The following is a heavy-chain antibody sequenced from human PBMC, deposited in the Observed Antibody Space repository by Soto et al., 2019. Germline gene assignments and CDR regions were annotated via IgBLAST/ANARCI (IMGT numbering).Heavy chain of an antibody. D-gene: IGHD3-22*01. CDR1: GGSFSGYY. J-gene: IGHJ4*02. CDR3: ARVGETYYYDSSGQAFDY. CDR2: INHSGST. V-gene: IGHV4-34*01. Sequence: WETLSLTCAVYGGSFSGYYWSWIRQPPGKGLEWIGEINHSGSTNYNPSLKSRVTISVDTSKNQFSLKLSSVTAADTAVYYCARVGETYYYDSSGQAFDYWGQGTLVTVSS.